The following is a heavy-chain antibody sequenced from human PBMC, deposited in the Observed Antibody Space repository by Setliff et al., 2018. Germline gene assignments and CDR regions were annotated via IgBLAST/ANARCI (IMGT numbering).Heavy chain of an antibody. V-gene: IGHV3-74*01. J-gene: IGHJ6*03. CDR3: GRGSNMSPNYIDV. Sequence: GSLRLSCAASGFTFNNYAMSWVRQAPGKRLEWVSVVYSEGSRTIYADAVRGRSTISRDNAKNTLYLQVNSLRDEDTAVYYCGRGSNMSPNYIDVWGKGTTVTVSS. CDR2: VYSEGSRT. CDR1: GFTFNNYA. D-gene: IGHD3-10*02.